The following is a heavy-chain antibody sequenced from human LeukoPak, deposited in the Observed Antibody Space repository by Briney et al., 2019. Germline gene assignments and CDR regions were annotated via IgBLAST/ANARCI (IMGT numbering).Heavy chain of an antibody. CDR3: WWFGELLYHDY. CDR1: GFTVSSNY. CDR2: IYSGGST. V-gene: IGHV3-53*01. D-gene: IGHD3-10*01. Sequence: GGSLRLSCAASGFTVSSNYMSWVRQAPGKGLEWVSVIYSGGSTYYADSVKGRFTISRDNSKNTLYLQMNGLRAEDTAVYYCWWFGELLYHDYWGQGTLVTVSS. J-gene: IGHJ4*02.